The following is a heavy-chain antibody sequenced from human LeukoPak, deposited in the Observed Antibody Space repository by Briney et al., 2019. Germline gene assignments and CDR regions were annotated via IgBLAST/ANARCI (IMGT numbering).Heavy chain of an antibody. D-gene: IGHD3-16*01. J-gene: IGHJ5*02. CDR3: ARDYNWGWGP. V-gene: IGHV3-7*01. Sequence: GGSLRLSCVGSGFSLSDYWMHWVRQTPGKGLEWMANISPDGSAKFYVDSVKGRFSISRDNAKSSLYLQVNSLRAEDAAVYYCARDYNWGWGPWGQGTLVTVSS. CDR1: GFSLSDYW. CDR2: ISPDGSAK.